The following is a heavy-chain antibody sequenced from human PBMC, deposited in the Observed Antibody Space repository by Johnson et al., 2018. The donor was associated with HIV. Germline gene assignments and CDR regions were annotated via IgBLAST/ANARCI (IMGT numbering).Heavy chain of an antibody. V-gene: IGHV3-74*02. J-gene: IGHJ3*02. CDR1: GFTFSSYW. CDR3: ASEGDGYNYDAFDI. D-gene: IGHD5-24*01. Sequence: VQLVESGGGLVQPGRSLRLSCAASGFTFSSYWMHWVRQAPGKGLVWVSRINSDGSSTSYADSVKGRFTISRDNAKNTLYLQMNSLRAEDTAVYYCASEGDGYNYDAFDIWGQGTMVTVSS. CDR2: INSDGSST.